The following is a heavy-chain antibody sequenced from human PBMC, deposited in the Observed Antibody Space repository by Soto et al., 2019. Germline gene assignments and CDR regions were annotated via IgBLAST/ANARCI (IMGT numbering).Heavy chain of an antibody. V-gene: IGHV5-51*01. CDR3: ARSARSYSGPGCYSQKVYFYYYPMDV. D-gene: IGHD3-10*01. CDR1: GYSFTSYW. CDR2: IYPGDSDT. Sequence: GESLKISCKGSGYSFTSYWIGWVRQMPGKGLEWMGIIYPGDSDTRYSPSFQGQVTISVDLSISTAYLQWSSLKASDTAVYYCARSARSYSGPGCYSQKVYFYYYPMDVWGQGTTVTVSS. J-gene: IGHJ6*02.